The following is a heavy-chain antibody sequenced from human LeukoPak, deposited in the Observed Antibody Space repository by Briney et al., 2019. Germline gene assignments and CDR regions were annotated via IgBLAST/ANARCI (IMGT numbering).Heavy chain of an antibody. D-gene: IGHD3-22*01. Sequence: PGGSLRLSCAASGFTFDDYGMSWVRQAPGKGLEWVSGINWNGGSTGYADSVKGRFTISRDNAKNSLYLQMNSLRAEDTALYYCARATYYYDRSGYYHIRDYFDYWGQGTLVTVSS. V-gene: IGHV3-20*04. CDR2: INWNGGST. CDR3: ARATYYYDRSGYYHIRDYFDY. CDR1: GFTFDDYG. J-gene: IGHJ4*02.